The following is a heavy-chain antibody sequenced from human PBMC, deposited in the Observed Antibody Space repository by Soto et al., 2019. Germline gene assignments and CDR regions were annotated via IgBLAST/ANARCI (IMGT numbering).Heavy chain of an antibody. D-gene: IGHD4-17*01. CDR2: INAGSGNT. CDR1: GYTFTNYA. Sequence: QVQLVQSGAEVKKPGASVKVSCKASGYTFTNYAMHWVRQAPGQRLEWMGWINAGSGNTKNSQNFQGGVTITRDTSASTAYMELSSLRSEDTAVYYCARDKTVTYSYYYYGMDVWGQGTTVTVSS. V-gene: IGHV1-3*01. CDR3: ARDKTVTYSYYYYGMDV. J-gene: IGHJ6*02.